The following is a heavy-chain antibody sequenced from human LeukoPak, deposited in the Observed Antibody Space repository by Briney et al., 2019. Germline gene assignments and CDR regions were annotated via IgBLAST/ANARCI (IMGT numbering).Heavy chain of an antibody. Sequence: GASLKISCQGSGYRFTSYWIGWVRQMPGKGLEWMGLIYPDDSDTRYSPSFQGQVTISADKSISTAYLQWSSLKASDTAMYYCAIGGDSTTSCYRCFDYWGQGTLVTVSS. CDR2: IYPDDSDT. J-gene: IGHJ4*02. V-gene: IGHV5-51*01. CDR3: AIGGDSTTSCYRCFDY. CDR1: GYRFTSYW. D-gene: IGHD2-2*02.